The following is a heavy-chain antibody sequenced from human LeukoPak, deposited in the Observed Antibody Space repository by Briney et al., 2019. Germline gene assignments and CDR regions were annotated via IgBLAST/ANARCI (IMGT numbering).Heavy chain of an antibody. V-gene: IGHV1-18*01. CDR3: ARGISDFWSGYYTDYYFDY. CDR1: GYTFTSYG. Sequence: ASVKVSCKASGYTFTSYGISWVRQAPGQGLEWMGWISAYNGNTNYAQKLQGRVTMTTDTSTSTAYMELRSLRSNDTAVYYCARGISDFWSGYYTDYYFDYWGQGTLVTVSS. D-gene: IGHD3-3*01. CDR2: ISAYNGNT. J-gene: IGHJ4*02.